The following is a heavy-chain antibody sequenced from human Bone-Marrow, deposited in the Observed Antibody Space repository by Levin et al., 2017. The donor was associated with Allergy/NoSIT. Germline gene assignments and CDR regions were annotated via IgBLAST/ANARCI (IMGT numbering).Heavy chain of an antibody. CDR1: GFTFSVYG. V-gene: IGHV3-48*01. D-gene: IGHD2-21*02. CDR2: ISGSSSTI. J-gene: IGHJ4*02. Sequence: GASVKVSCAASGFTFSVYGMRWVRQAPGKGLQWVSYISGSSSTIHYTESVKGRFTVSRDNAKNSLYLEMNSLRAEDTAVYYCARGRGGDGRDYWGQGILVIVSS. CDR3: ARGRGGDGRDY.